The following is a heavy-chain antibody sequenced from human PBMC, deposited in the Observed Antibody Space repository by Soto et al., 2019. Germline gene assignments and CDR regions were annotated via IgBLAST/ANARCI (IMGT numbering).Heavy chain of an antibody. CDR3: AREVVTETTWGSFDS. D-gene: IGHD2-21*02. CDR2: ISPFFGTT. CDR1: GGRTLSNDA. V-gene: IGHV1-69*01. J-gene: IGHJ4*02. Sequence: QVHLVQSGADGRKSGSSVRVSCTASGGRTLSNDAISWVRQAPGQGLEWLGGISPFFGTTDYSQSFQGRLTMTADASTGTVYMDLRSLKADDTAVYYCAREVVTETTWGSFDSWGQGTLVTVSS.